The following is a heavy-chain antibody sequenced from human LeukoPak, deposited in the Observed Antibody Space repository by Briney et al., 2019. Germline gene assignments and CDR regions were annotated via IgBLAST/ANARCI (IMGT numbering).Heavy chain of an antibody. J-gene: IGHJ4*02. CDR3: ARSATAMVHLDY. Sequence: SETLSLTCSVSGTSIRSLYWSWIRQPPGKGLEWIGYIYYTGSTNYNPSLKSPVTIFVDTSKNQFSLRLSSVTAADTAVYYCARSATAMVHLDYWGQGTLVTVSS. CDR2: IYYTGST. V-gene: IGHV4-59*08. D-gene: IGHD5-18*01. CDR1: GTSIRSLY.